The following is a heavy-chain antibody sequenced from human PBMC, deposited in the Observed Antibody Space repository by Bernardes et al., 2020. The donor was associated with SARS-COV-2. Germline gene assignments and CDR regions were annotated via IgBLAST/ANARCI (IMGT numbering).Heavy chain of an antibody. D-gene: IGHD2-15*01. CDR2: VYNSGSI. V-gene: IGHV4-59*01. J-gene: IGHJ6*03. Sequence: SEPLSLTCTVSGASISSCSWTWIRQPPGKGLEWIGNVYNSGSINHNPSLKGRVSISVDTSKNQFSLKLSSVTAADTAVYFCARGDGHCSGGRFSDYDLYYSYYMDVWGKGTTVTVSS. CDR3: ARGDGHCSGGRFSDYDLYYSYYMDV. CDR1: GASISSCS.